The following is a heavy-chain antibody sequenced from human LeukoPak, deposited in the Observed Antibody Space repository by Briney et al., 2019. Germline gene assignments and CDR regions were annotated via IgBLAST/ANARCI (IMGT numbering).Heavy chain of an antibody. CDR1: GGHIRSYL. V-gene: IGHV4-59*01. CDR2: VFYSGTT. D-gene: IGHD3-10*01. Sequence: SETLSLTCNVSGGHIRSYLWAWIRQPPGKGLECIGYVFYSGTTNYNPSLKSRVTISVDTSKNQFSLKLSSVTAADTAVYYCARGGGITMVRGTRLAFDIWGQGTMVTVSS. J-gene: IGHJ3*02. CDR3: ARGGGITMVRGTRLAFDI.